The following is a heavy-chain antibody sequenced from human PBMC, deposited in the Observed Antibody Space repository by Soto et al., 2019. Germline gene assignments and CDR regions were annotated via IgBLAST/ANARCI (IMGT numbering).Heavy chain of an antibody. D-gene: IGHD3-9*01. J-gene: IGHJ4*02. CDR3: ARDSGYDTTGYSTFDE. Sequence: ASVKVSCKTSGYTFSDHIIHWVRQAPGQRLEWMGWIKPYSGDTGYAQKFQGRVTLTGATTITTVYMELNSLESDDTAVYFCARDSGYDTTGYSTFDEWGQGALVTAPQ. CDR1: GYTFSDHI. CDR2: IKPYSGDT. V-gene: IGHV1-2*02.